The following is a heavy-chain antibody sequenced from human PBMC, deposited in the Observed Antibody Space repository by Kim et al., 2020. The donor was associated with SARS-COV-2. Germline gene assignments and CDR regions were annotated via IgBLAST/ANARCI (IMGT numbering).Heavy chain of an antibody. CDR2: INPGDSNI. D-gene: IGHD6-6*01. CDR1: GYSFLSYW. CDR3: ARLSSSSPLFYYYGLGL. Sequence: GESLKISCQGSGYSFLSYWTAWVRQRPGKGLEWMGSINPGDSNIRYNPSFQGQVTISADMSISTAYLHWKRLNASDTAIYYCARLSSSSPLFYYYGLGLWGQGTTVTVSS. V-gene: IGHV5-51*01. J-gene: IGHJ6*02.